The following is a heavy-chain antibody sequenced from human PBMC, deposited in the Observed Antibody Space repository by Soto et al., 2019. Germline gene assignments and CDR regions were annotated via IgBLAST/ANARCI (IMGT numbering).Heavy chain of an antibody. J-gene: IGHJ4*02. D-gene: IGHD4-17*01. CDR2: ISGGGDGT. Sequence: GGSLRLSCTASGFPFGNYAIYWVRQAPWKGLEWVSGISGGGDGTNYADSVKGRFTVSRDNSRNTMYLQINSLRAEDTAVYYCAKQPTLRLAYWGQGTLVTVSS. CDR1: GFPFGNYA. V-gene: IGHV3-23*01. CDR3: AKQPTLRLAY.